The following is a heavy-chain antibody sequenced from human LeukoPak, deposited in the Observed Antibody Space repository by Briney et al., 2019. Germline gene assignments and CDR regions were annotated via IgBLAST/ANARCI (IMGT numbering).Heavy chain of an antibody. Sequence: EESLKISCKGSGYTFTSYWVGWVRQMPGKGLEWMGVIYPGDSDSRYSPSFQGQVTISADKSISTAYLQWSSLKASDTAMYYCVRLNSGGFDYWGQGTLVTVSS. CDR2: IYPGDSDS. J-gene: IGHJ4*02. V-gene: IGHV5-51*01. D-gene: IGHD3-10*01. CDR3: VRLNSGGFDY. CDR1: GYTFTSYW.